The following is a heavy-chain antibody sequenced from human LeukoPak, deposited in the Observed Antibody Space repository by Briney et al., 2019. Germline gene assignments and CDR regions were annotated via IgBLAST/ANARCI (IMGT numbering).Heavy chain of an antibody. CDR3: AKDIGPFGVVMGY. V-gene: IGHV3-23*01. D-gene: IGHD3-3*01. CDR1: GFTFSSYA. Sequence: GGSLRLSCAASGFTFSSYAMSWVRQAPGEGLEWVSAISGSGGSTYYADSVKGRFTISRDNSKNTLYLQMNSLRAEDTAVYYCAKDIGPFGVVMGYWGQGTLVTVSS. J-gene: IGHJ4*02. CDR2: ISGSGGST.